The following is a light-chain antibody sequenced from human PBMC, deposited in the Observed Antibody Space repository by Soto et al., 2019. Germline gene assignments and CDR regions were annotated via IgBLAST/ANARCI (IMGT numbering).Light chain of an antibody. V-gene: IGKV3-20*01. CDR1: QRVSSGF. CDR2: RAS. Sequence: PGVRATLSCRASQRVSSGFLAWYQQKPGQAPRLLIYRASTRATGIPDRFTGSGSGTDFTLTISRLEPEDFAVYYCQQYESSPLTFGGGTKVEIK. CDR3: QQYESSPLT. J-gene: IGKJ4*01.